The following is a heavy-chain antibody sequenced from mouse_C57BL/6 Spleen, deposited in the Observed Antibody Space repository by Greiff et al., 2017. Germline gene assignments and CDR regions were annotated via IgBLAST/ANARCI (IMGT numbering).Heavy chain of an antibody. CDR2: ISDGGSYT. CDR3: ARDPRDSSGYGY. V-gene: IGHV5-4*01. CDR1: GFTFSSYA. D-gene: IGHD3-2*02. J-gene: IGHJ2*01. Sequence: EVKVVESGGGLVKPGGSLKLSCAASGFTFSSYAMSWVRQTPEKRLEWVATISDGGSYTYYPDNVKGRFTISRDNAKNNLYLQMSHLKSEDTAMYYCARDPRDSSGYGYWGQGTTLTVSS.